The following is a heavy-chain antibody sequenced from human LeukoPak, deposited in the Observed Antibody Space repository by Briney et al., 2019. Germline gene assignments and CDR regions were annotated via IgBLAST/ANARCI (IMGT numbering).Heavy chain of an antibody. V-gene: IGHV3-23*01. D-gene: IGHD5-12*01. J-gene: IGHJ4*02. CDR2: IDTKGTRT. CDR1: GFNLKNSS. CDR3: VKEVVATIPPL. Sequence: GSLRLSCATSGFNLKNSSMTLVREAPGKGLEWVSGIDTKGTRTYYADSVKGRFSISRDNSKNTLFLQMNSLRVEDTAVYYCVKEVVATIPPLWGQGILVTVSS.